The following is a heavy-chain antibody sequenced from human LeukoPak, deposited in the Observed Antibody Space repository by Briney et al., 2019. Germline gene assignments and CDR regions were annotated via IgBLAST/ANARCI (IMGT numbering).Heavy chain of an antibody. J-gene: IGHJ6*03. CDR1: GGFFRGYY. CDR2: INHSGST. D-gene: IGHD6-13*01. V-gene: IGHV4-34*01. Sequence: PSEALSLPCGVYGGFFRGYYWSWIRHPPGKGLEWIGEINHSGSTNYNPSLKSRVTISVDTSKNQFSLKLSSVTAADTAVYYCARGRISSWYYYYMDVWGKGTTVTVSS. CDR3: ARGRISSWYYYYMDV.